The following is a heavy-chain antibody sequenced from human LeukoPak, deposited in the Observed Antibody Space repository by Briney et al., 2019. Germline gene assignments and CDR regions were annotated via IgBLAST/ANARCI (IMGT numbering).Heavy chain of an antibody. D-gene: IGHD3-3*01. CDR3: AKTADYDFWSGYYFHY. CDR1: GFTFSSYA. V-gene: IGHV3-23*01. J-gene: IGHJ4*02. Sequence: GGSLRLSCAASGFTFSSYAMSWVRQAPGKGLEWVSAISGSGGSTYYADSVKGRFTISRDNSKNTLYLQMNSLRAEDTAVYYCAKTADYDFWSGYYFHYWGQGTLVTVSS. CDR2: ISGSGGST.